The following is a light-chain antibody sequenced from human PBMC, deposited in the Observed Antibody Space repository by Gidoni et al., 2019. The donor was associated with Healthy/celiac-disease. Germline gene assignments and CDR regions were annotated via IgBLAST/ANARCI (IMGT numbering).Light chain of an antibody. J-gene: IGLJ2*01. CDR1: SSNIGNNY. Sequence: QSGLTQPPSVSAAPGRKVTISCSGSSSNIGNNYVSWYQQLPGTAPKLLIYDNNKRPSGIPDRFSGSKSGTSATLGITGLQTGDEADYYCGTWDSSLSAVVFGGGTKLTVL. CDR2: DNN. V-gene: IGLV1-51*01. CDR3: GTWDSSLSAVV.